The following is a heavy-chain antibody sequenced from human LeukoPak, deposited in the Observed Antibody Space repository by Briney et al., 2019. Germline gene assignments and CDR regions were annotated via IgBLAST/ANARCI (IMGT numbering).Heavy chain of an antibody. CDR1: GGSISSYY. V-gene: IGHV4-59*01. CDR3: ARVKYGSGSYYNV. J-gene: IGHJ4*02. CDR2: IYYSGST. D-gene: IGHD3-10*01. Sequence: SETLSLTCTVSGGSISSYYWSWIRQPPGKGLEWIGYIYYSGSTNYNPSLKSRVTIPVDTSKNQFSLKLSSVTAADTAVYYCARVKYGSGSYYNVWGQGTLVTVSS.